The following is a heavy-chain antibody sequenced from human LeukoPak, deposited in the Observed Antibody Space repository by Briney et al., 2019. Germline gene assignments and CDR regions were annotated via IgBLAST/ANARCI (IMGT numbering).Heavy chain of an antibody. Sequence: ASVKVSCKASGYTFTGCYMHWVRQAPGQGLEWMEWINPNSGGTNYAQKFQGRVTMTRDTSISTAYMELSRLRSDDTAVYYCARGSDDFWSGYSPSYWGQGTLVTVSS. V-gene: IGHV1-2*02. CDR2: INPNSGGT. D-gene: IGHD3-3*01. J-gene: IGHJ4*02. CDR3: ARGSDDFWSGYSPSY. CDR1: GYTFTGCY.